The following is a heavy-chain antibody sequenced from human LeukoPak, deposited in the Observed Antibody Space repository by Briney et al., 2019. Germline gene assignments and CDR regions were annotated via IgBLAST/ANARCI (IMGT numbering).Heavy chain of an antibody. V-gene: IGHV1-2*02. D-gene: IGHD2-8*02. Sequence: ASVKVSCKASGYTFTGYYMHWVRQAPGQGLEWMGWINPNNGGTNYAQTFQGRATMTLDTSISTGYMELSRLRSDDTATYYCARVDGGEWYYFDYWGQGTLVTVSS. CDR1: GYTFTGYY. CDR3: ARVDGGEWYYFDY. CDR2: INPNNGGT. J-gene: IGHJ4*02.